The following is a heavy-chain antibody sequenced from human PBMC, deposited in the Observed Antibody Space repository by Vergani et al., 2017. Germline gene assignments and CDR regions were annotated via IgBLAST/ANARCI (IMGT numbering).Heavy chain of an antibody. V-gene: IGHV3-49*03. CDR1: GFTFGDYA. D-gene: IGHD3-16*02. Sequence: EVQLVESGGGLVQPGRSLRLSCTASGFTFGDYAMSWFRQAPGKGLEWVGFIRSKAYGGTTEYAASVKGRFTISRDDSKSIAYLQMNSLKTEDTAVYYCTRAPGSYYDYVWGSYPLDYWGQGTLVTVSS. CDR3: TRAPGSYYDYVWGSYPLDY. J-gene: IGHJ4*02. CDR2: IRSKAYGGTT.